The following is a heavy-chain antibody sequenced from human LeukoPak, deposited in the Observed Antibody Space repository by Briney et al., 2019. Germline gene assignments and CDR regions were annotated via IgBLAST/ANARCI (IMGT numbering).Heavy chain of an antibody. CDR1: RFTFSSYA. D-gene: IGHD6-13*01. J-gene: IGHJ4*02. V-gene: IGHV3-23*01. CDR2: ISGSGGST. Sequence: PGGFLRLSCAASRFTFSSYAMSWVRQAPGKGLEWVSAISGSGGSTYYADSVKGRFTISRDNTKNTLYLQMNSLRAEDTAVYYCAKAGGLAAAGLYFDYWGQGTLVTVSS. CDR3: AKAGGLAAAGLYFDY.